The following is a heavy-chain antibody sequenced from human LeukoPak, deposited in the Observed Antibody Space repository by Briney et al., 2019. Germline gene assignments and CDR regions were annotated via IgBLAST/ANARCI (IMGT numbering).Heavy chain of an antibody. CDR2: ISSSSSTI. CDR1: GFTFSTYG. Sequence: GGSLRLSCAASGFTFSTYGMTWVRQAPGKGLEWVSYISSSSSTIYYADSVKGRFTISRDNAKNSLYLQMNSLRAEDTAVYYCARGYCSGGSCYSVYYYYYYMDVWGKGTTVTVSS. D-gene: IGHD2-15*01. CDR3: ARGYCSGGSCYSVYYYYYYMDV. V-gene: IGHV3-48*01. J-gene: IGHJ6*03.